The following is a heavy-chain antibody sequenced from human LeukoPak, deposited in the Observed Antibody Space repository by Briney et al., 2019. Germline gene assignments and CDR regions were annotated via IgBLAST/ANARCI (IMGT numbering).Heavy chain of an antibody. J-gene: IGHJ4*02. D-gene: IGHD3-3*01. CDR1: GYTFTSYG. CDR2: ISAYNGNT. CDR3: ARVRLYYDFWSGYYNGYYFDY. Sequence: ASVKVSCKASGYTFTSYGISWVRQAPGQGLEWMGWISAYNGNTNYAQKLQGRVTMTTDTSTSTANMELSRLRSDDTAVYYCARVRLYYDFWSGYYNGYYFDYWGQGTLVTVSS. V-gene: IGHV1-18*01.